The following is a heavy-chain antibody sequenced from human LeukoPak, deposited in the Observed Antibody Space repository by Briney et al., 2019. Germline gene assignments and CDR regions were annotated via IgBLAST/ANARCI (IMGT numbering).Heavy chain of an antibody. CDR1: GGSVTSTNW. D-gene: IGHD3-3*01. J-gene: IGHJ4*02. Sequence: SETLSLTCNVSGGSVTSTNWWTWVRQPPGKGLEWIGEVHLDGRTNYNPSLKSRLIMSVDLPETHISLKLTSVTAADTAVYHCAREGGFYRPLDYSGQGTLVTVSS. V-gene: IGHV4-4*02. CDR3: AREGGFYRPLDY. CDR2: VHLDGRT.